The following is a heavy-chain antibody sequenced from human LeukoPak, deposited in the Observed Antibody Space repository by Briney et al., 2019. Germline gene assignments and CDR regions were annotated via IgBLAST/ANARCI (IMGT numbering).Heavy chain of an antibody. CDR3: AKDPYKVVVAAQGFDP. Sequence: GGSLRLSCAASGFTFSSYAMSWVRQAPGKGLDWVSAISGSGGSTYYADSVKGRFTISRDNSKNTLYLQMNSLRAEDTAVYYCAKDPYKVVVAAQGFDPWGQGTLVTVSS. D-gene: IGHD2-15*01. V-gene: IGHV3-23*01. CDR1: GFTFSSYA. J-gene: IGHJ5*02. CDR2: ISGSGGST.